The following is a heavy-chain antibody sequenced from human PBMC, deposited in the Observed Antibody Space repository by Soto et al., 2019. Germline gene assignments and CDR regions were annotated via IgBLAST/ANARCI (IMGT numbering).Heavy chain of an antibody. CDR3: ARERGYQVGSREGLDN. J-gene: IGHJ4*02. Sequence: ASVKVSCKASGYTFTSYGISWVRQAPGQGLEWMGIINPSLGTTTYAQKFQGRVTMTRDTSTNTVYMELSSLRSQDTAVYYCARERGYQVGSREGLDNWGQGTLVTVSS. CDR2: INPSLGTT. CDR1: GYTFTSYG. V-gene: IGHV1-46*01. D-gene: IGHD2-15*01.